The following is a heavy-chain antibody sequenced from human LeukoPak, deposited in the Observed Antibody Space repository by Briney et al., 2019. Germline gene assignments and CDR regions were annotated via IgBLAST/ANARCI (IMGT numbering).Heavy chain of an antibody. CDR2: IYYSGST. V-gene: IGHV4-59*08. CDR1: GGSISSYY. D-gene: IGHD5-12*01. CDR3: ARFIVATIGGFDY. J-gene: IGHJ4*02. Sequence: SETLSLTCTVSGGSISSYYWSWIRQPPGKGLEWIGYIYYSGSTNYNPSLKSRVTISVDTSKNQFSPKLSSVTAADTAVYYCARFIVATIGGFDYWGQGTLVTVSS.